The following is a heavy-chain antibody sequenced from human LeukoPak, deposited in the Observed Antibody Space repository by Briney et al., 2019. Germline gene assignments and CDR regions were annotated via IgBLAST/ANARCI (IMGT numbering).Heavy chain of an antibody. CDR1: GFTFSSYW. D-gene: IGHD5-24*01. Sequence: GGSLRLSCAASGFTFSSYWMSWVLQAPGKGLEWVANIKQNGSGKYYEDSVKGRFTISIDNAKNSLYLQMNSLRAEDTAVYYCGRRSDSTECYNLRDLWGKGTTDTVSS. V-gene: IGHV3-7*01. J-gene: IGHJ6*04. CDR3: GRRSDSTECYNLRDL. CDR2: IKQNGSGK.